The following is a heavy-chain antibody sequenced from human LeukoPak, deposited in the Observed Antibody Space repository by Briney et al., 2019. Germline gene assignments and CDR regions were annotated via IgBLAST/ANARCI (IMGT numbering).Heavy chain of an antibody. Sequence: ASVKVSCKASGGTFSSYAISWVRQAPGQGLEWMGGIIPIFGTANYAQKFQGRVTITTDESTSTAYMELSSLRSEDTAVYYCARDSAYGGNSFGVSFDYWAREPWSPSPQ. CDR1: GGTFSSYA. V-gene: IGHV1-69*05. CDR2: IIPIFGTA. J-gene: IGHJ4*02. D-gene: IGHD4-23*01. CDR3: ARDSAYGGNSFGVSFDY.